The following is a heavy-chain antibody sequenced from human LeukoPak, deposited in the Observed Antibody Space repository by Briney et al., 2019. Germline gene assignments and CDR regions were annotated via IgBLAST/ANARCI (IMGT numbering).Heavy chain of an antibody. CDR1: GFTFSSYA. D-gene: IGHD3-22*01. CDR3: ASRDYYDSSGYNDAFDI. Sequence: GGSLRLSCAASGFTFSSYAMHWVRQAPGKGLEWVAVTSHDETTKYYADSVKGRFTISRDNSKNTLYLQMNSLRAEDTAVYYCASRDYYDSSGYNDAFDIWGQGTMVTVSS. V-gene: IGHV3-30*14. CDR2: TSHDETTK. J-gene: IGHJ3*02.